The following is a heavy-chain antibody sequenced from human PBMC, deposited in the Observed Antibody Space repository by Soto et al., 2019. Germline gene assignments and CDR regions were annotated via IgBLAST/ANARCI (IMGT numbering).Heavy chain of an antibody. Sequence: VAVISYDGSNKYYADSVKGRFTISRDNSKNTLYLQMNSLRAEDTAVYYCAREKGFMGSGWSGGFDYWGQGTLVTVSS. CDR3: AREKGFMGSGWSGGFDY. J-gene: IGHJ4*02. CDR2: ISYDGSNK. D-gene: IGHD6-19*01. V-gene: IGHV3-30*03.